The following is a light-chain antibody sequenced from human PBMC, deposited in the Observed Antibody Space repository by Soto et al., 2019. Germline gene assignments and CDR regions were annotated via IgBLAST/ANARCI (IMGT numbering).Light chain of an antibody. CDR3: QQGYSTPWT. J-gene: IGKJ1*01. Sequence: DIQMTQSPSTLSASVGDRVTITCRASQNINTWLAWYQQKPGKAPKLLILKASSLESGVPSRFSGSGSGTEFTLTISSLQPDDLATYYCQQGYSTPWTFGQGTKVDI. CDR2: KAS. CDR1: QNINTW. V-gene: IGKV1-5*03.